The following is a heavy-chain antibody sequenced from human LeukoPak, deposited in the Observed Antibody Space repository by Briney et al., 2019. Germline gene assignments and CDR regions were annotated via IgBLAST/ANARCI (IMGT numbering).Heavy chain of an antibody. J-gene: IGHJ4*02. CDR2: VKSKNDGGST. V-gene: IGHV3-15*01. D-gene: IGHD1-1*01. CDR3: VGRPWNFDY. Sequence: GGSLRLSCAASGFTFSHTWISWVRQAPGKGLEWVGCVKSKNDGGSTDYAAPVKGRFFISRDDSRGTLSLEMNSLKIEDSAVYFCVGRPWNFDYWGQGTLVTVSS. CDR1: GFTFSHTW.